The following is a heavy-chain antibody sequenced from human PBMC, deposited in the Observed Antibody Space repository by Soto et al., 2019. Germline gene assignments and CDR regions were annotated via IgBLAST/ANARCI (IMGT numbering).Heavy chain of an antibody. CDR3: ARERTGTTSMDV. D-gene: IGHD1-1*01. CDR2: MNPNSGNT. J-gene: IGHJ6*02. CDR1: GYTFTSYD. V-gene: IGHV1-8*01. Sequence: QVQLVQSGAVVKKPGASVKVSCKASGYTFTSYDINWVRQATGQGLEWMGWMNPNSGNTGYAQKFQGRVTMTRNTSTSTAYMELSSLRSEDTAVYYCARERTGTTSMDVWGQGTTVTVSS.